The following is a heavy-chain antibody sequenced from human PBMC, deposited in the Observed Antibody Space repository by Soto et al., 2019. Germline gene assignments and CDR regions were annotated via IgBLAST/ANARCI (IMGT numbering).Heavy chain of an antibody. J-gene: IGHJ6*03. CDR1: GYTFTSYD. CDR3: ARGRAYDFWSGQYYMDV. CDR2: MNPNSGNT. Sequence: GASVKVSCKASGYTFTSYDINWVRQATGQGLEWMGRMNPNSGNTGYAQKFQGRVTMTRNTSISTAYMELSSLRSEDTAVYYCARGRAYDFWSGQYYMDVWGKGTTVTVSS. D-gene: IGHD3-3*01. V-gene: IGHV1-8*01.